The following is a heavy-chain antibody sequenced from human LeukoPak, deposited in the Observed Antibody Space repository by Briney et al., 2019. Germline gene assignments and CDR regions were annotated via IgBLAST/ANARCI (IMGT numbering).Heavy chain of an antibody. CDR1: GFTFRTYT. V-gene: IGHV3-23*01. Sequence: GGSLRLSCAASGFTFRTYTMNWIRQAPGEGLQWVSAISGSADGSYYSDSVKGRFTISRDNSNNTLYLQMHSLRVEDTAIYYCARDPSSLSMDVWGKGTTVTVSS. CDR2: ISGSADGS. J-gene: IGHJ6*04. CDR3: ARDPSSLSMDV.